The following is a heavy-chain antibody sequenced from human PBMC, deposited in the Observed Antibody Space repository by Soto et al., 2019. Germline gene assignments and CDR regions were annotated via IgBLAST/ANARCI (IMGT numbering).Heavy chain of an antibody. J-gene: IGHJ6*02. CDR2: VYSTGGV. D-gene: IGHD1-26*01. V-gene: IGHV4-4*07. CDR1: GDSIGRFY. CDR3: ARDLSGTGLDI. Sequence: TLSLTCNVSGDSIGRFYWSWIRQSAGKGLEWIGRVYSTGGVTYNPALKGRVTISLDRSNNHVSLEMNSVTAADTAVYFCARDLSGTGLDIWGRGTRVTVSS.